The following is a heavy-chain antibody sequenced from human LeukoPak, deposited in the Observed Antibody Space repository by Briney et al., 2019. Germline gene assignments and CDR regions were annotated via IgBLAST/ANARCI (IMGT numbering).Heavy chain of an antibody. D-gene: IGHD1-7*01. J-gene: IGHJ5*02. CDR2: ISYDGSNK. V-gene: IGHV3-30*04. CDR1: GFTFSSYA. Sequence: QAGGSLRLSCAASGFTFSSYAMHWVRQAPGKGLEWVAVISYDGSNKYYADSVKGRFTISRDNSKNTLYLQMNSLRAEDTAVYYCAKARSITGTTRFDPWGQGTLVTVSS. CDR3: AKARSITGTTRFDP.